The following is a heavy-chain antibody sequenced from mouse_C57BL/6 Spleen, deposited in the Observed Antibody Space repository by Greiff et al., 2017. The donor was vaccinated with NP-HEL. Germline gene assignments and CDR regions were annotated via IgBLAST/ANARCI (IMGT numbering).Heavy chain of an antibody. J-gene: IGHJ4*01. CDR1: GYAFSSSW. CDR3: ARANDYDVMDY. Sequence: VQLQQSGPELVKPGASVKISCKSSGYAFSSSWMNWVKQRPGKGLEWIGRIYPGDGDTNYNGKFKGKATLTADKSSSTAYMQLSSLTSEDSAVYFCARANDYDVMDYWGQGTSVTVSS. CDR2: IYPGDGDT. D-gene: IGHD2-4*01. V-gene: IGHV1-82*01.